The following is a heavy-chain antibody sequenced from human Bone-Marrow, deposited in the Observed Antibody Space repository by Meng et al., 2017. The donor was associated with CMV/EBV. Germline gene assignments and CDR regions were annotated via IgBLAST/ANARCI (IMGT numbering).Heavy chain of an antibody. D-gene: IGHD6-13*01. J-gene: IGHJ4*02. Sequence: GGSLRLSCAASGFTFSSYSMNWVRQAPGKGLEWVSYISSSSSTIYYADSVKGRFTISRDNAKNSLYLQMNSLGAEDTAVYYCARRMAAAGTGYWGQGTRVTVSS. V-gene: IGHV3-48*04. CDR2: ISSSSSTI. CDR1: GFTFSSYS. CDR3: ARRMAAAGTGY.